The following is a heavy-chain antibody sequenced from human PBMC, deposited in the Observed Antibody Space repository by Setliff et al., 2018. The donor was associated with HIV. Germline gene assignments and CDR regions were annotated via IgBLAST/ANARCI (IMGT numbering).Heavy chain of an antibody. CDR2: INQDGSEK. J-gene: IGHJ5*02. D-gene: IGHD6-13*01. CDR1: GITFSDQW. CDR3: AKSYTSAWYEGWFDP. V-gene: IGHV3-7*03. Sequence: PGGSLRLSCAASGITFSDQWVTWFRQPPGKGLEWVANINQDGSEKHYVDSVKGRFTVSRDNAKNSVHLQMNNLRPEDTAMYYCAKSYTSAWYEGWFDPWGQGTLVTVSS.